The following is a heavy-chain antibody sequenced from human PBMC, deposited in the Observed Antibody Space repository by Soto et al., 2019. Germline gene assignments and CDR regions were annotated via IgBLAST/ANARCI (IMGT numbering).Heavy chain of an antibody. CDR2: INPATGAA. CDR3: ARGGGVGVAGSAAFDM. CDR1: GYPVTAYY. J-gene: IGHJ3*02. Sequence: QLHLVQSGAVVKKPGASVTVSCSASGYPVTAYYMHWVRQAPGRGLEWMGGINPATGAAKYTQTLQGRVTMTRDTSTSTVVMELSGLTSGDTAVFYCARGGGVGVAGSAAFDMWGQGTLVTVSS. V-gene: IGHV1-2*02. D-gene: IGHD3-3*01.